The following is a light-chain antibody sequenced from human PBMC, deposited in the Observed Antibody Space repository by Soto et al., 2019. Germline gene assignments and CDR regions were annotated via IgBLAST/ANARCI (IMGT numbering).Light chain of an antibody. Sequence: QSVLTQPPSASGTHGQRVTISCSGSSSNIGSNYVYWYQQLPGTAPKLLIDSNNQRPSGVPDRFSGSQSGTSASLAISGLRSEDEADYYCAACDYSLSGVVFGGGTTVTVL. CDR2: SNN. CDR3: AACDYSLSGVV. J-gene: IGLJ2*01. CDR1: SSNIGSNY. V-gene: IGLV1-47*02.